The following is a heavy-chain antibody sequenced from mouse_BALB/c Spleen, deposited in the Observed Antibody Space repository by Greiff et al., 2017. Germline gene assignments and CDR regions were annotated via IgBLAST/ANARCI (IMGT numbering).Heavy chain of an antibody. V-gene: IGHV6-6*02. J-gene: IGHJ3*01. Sequence: EVKVEESGGGLVQPGGSMKLSCVASGFTFSNYWMNWVRQSPEKGLEWVAEIRLKSNNYATHYAESVKGRFTISRDDSKSSVYLQMNNLRAEDTGIYYCTGLWSFAYWGQGTLVTVSA. CDR2: IRLKSNNYAT. CDR1: GFTFSNYW. CDR3: TGLWSFAY. D-gene: IGHD1-1*02.